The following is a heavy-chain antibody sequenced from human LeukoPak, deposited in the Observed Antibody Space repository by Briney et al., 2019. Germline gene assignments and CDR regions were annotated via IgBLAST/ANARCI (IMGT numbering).Heavy chain of an antibody. CDR2: IYPGDSDT. CDR1: GYSFTSYW. J-gene: IGHJ4*02. D-gene: IGHD5-12*01. V-gene: IGHV5-51*01. Sequence: GESLKISCKGSGYSFTSYWIGWVRQMPGKGLEWMGIIYPGDSDTRYSPSFQGQVTISADKSISTAYLQWSSLKASDTAMYYCARTARPYIVATNVDYWGQGTLVTVSS. CDR3: ARTARPYIVATNVDY.